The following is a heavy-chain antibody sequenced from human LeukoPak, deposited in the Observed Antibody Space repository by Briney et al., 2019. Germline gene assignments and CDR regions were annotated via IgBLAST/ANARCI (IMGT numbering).Heavy chain of an antibody. CDR1: GFTFSAYS. V-gene: IGHV3-23*01. J-gene: IGHJ4*02. CDR3: AAAEGSSWYFDY. Sequence: GGSLRLSCAASGFTFSAYSMNWVRQAPGKGLEWVSTISGSGGSSYYADSVKGRFTISRDNSKNTVYLQMNSLRAEDTAVYYCAAAEGSSWYFDYWGQGTLVTVSS. D-gene: IGHD6-13*01. CDR2: ISGSGGSS.